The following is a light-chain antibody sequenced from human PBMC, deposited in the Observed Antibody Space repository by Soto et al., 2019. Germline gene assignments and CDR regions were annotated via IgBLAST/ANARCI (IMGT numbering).Light chain of an antibody. CDR2: DAS. V-gene: IGKV3-11*01. CDR3: QQRSNYT. Sequence: EILLTQSPATLSLSPGERATLSCRASQSASSYLAWYQQKPGQAPRLLIYDASNRATGIPARFSGSGSGTDFTLTISSLEPEDFAVYYCQQRSNYTFGGGPKVDIK. CDR1: QSASSY. J-gene: IGKJ4*01.